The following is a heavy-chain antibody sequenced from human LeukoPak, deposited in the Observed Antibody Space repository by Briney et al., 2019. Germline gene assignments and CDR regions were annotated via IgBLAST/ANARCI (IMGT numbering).Heavy chain of an antibody. V-gene: IGHV3-49*04. CDR3: SRDGTDYVWGSYRPLGDY. J-gene: IGHJ4*02. Sequence: GGSLRLSSTASGFTLVDYAMSWVRQAPGKGLEWVGFIRSKAYGGTTEYAASVKGRFTISRDDSKSIAYLQMNSLKTEDTAVYYCSRDGTDYVWGSYRPLGDYWGQGTLVTVSS. CDR2: IRSKAYGGTT. CDR1: GFTLVDYA. D-gene: IGHD3-16*02.